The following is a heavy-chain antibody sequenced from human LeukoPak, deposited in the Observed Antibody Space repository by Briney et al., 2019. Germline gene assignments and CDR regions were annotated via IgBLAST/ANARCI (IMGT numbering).Heavy chain of an antibody. V-gene: IGHV4-39*07. J-gene: IGHJ3*02. D-gene: IGHD3-22*01. CDR1: GGSISSSSYY. CDR3: ARGTLRNYYDSSGSPGGNAFDI. Sequence: PSETLSLTCTVSGGSISSSSYYWGWIRQPPGKGLEWIGEINHSGSTNYNPSLKSRVTISVDTSKNQFSLKLSSVTAADTAVYYCARGTLRNYYDSSGSPGGNAFDIWGQGTMVTVSS. CDR2: INHSGST.